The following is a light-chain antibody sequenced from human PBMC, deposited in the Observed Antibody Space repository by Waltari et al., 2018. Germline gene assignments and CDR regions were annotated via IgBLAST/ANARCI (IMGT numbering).Light chain of an antibody. CDR3: TGWDDSLNGVV. Sequence: QSVLTQPPSASGTPGQRDTISCSGSSSNIGSNYVNWYQPLPGTAPKLPTSSSTQRPSGVPDRFSCSKSGTSASLAISGLQSEDEADYYCTGWDDSLNGVVFGGGTKLTVL. CDR2: SST. J-gene: IGLJ2*01. CDR1: SSNIGSNY. V-gene: IGLV1-44*01.